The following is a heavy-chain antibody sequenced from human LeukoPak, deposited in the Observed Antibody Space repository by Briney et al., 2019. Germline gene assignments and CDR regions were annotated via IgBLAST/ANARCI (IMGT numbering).Heavy chain of an antibody. CDR1: GYTFTSYY. J-gene: IGHJ4*02. Sequence: AAVKVSCKASGYTFTSYYIHWVRQAPGQGLEWMVIINPIGGSTNYAQKFQGRVTMTRDTSTSTVYRELNSLRSEDTAIYYCARAEYYFGSGSHFDSWGQGTLVTVSS. CDR2: INPIGGST. CDR3: ARAEYYFGSGSHFDS. D-gene: IGHD3-10*01. V-gene: IGHV1-46*01.